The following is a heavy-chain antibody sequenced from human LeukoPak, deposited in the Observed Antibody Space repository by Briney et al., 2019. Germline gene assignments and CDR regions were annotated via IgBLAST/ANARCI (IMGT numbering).Heavy chain of an antibody. CDR2: IYYSGST. CDR1: GGSISSSSYY. D-gene: IGHD3-3*01. CDR3: ARALFDYYYYYMDV. V-gene: IGHV4-39*01. J-gene: IGHJ6*03. Sequence: SETLSLTCTVSGGSISSSSYYWGWIRQPPGKGLEWIGSIYYSGSTHYNPSLKSRVTISVDTSKNQFSLKLSSVTAADTAVYYCARALFDYYYYYMDVWGKGTTVTVSS.